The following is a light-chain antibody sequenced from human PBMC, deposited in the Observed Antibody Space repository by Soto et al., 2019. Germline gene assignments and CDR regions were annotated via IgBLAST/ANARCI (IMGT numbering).Light chain of an antibody. CDR1: SSNIENNY. CDR2: ENN. V-gene: IGLV1-51*02. CDR3: GTWDTSLSAVV. Sequence: QSVLTQPPSVSAAPGQTVTISCSGSSSNIENNYVSWYQQLPGTAPKLLIYENNKRPSGIPDRFSGSKSGSSATLGITGLQTGDEADYFCGTWDTSLSAVVFGGGTKLTVL. J-gene: IGLJ2*01.